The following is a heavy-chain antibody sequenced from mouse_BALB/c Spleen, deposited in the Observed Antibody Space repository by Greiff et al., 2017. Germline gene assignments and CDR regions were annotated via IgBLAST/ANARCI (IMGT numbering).Heavy chain of an antibody. CDR1: GFTFSSYT. CDR3: ARHAGAMDY. V-gene: IGHV5-12-2*01. CDR2: ISNGGGST. Sequence: EVKLVESGGGLVQPGGSLKLSCAASGFTFSSYTMSWVRQTPEKRLEWVAYISNGGGSTYYPDTVKGRFTISRDNAKNTLYLQMSSLKSEDTAMYYCARHAGAMDYWGQGTSVTVSS. J-gene: IGHJ4*01.